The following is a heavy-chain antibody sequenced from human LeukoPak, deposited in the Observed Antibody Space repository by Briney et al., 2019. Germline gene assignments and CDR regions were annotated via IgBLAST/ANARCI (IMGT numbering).Heavy chain of an antibody. Sequence: GGSLILSCAASGFTVSSNYMSWVRQAPGKGLEWVSVIYSGGSTYYADSVKGRFTITRDNSKNTLYLKMNSLRAEDTAMYYCAKSDTPQYLRCGFDYWGKGTLVTVSS. CDR3: AKSDTPQYLRCGFDY. V-gene: IGHV3-53*01. J-gene: IGHJ4*02. D-gene: IGHD4-11*01. CDR2: IYSGGST. CDR1: GFTVSSNY.